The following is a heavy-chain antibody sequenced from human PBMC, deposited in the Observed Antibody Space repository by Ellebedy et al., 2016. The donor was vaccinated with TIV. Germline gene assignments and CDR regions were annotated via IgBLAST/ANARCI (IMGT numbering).Heavy chain of an antibody. CDR3: ARDAAGNGCKLDN. D-gene: IGHD6-13*01. CDR1: GLTFSAYA. Sequence: GESLKISCAASGLTFSAYAMRWVRQAPGKGLEWVSSIRDSGGNTYYADSVKGRFTISRDNSKNTLYLQMNSLRAEDTAVYYCARDAAGNGCKLDNWGQGALVTVSS. V-gene: IGHV3-23*01. CDR2: IRDSGGNT. J-gene: IGHJ4*02.